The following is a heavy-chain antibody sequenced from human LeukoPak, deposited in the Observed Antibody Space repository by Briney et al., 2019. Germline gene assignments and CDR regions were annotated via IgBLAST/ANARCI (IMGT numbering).Heavy chain of an antibody. CDR1: GGTFSSYA. V-gene: IGHV1-69*04. CDR3: ARERGYSYGSPPEPFGY. D-gene: IGHD5-18*01. Sequence: SVKVSCKASGGTFSSYAISWVRQAPGQGLEWMGRIIPIPGIANYAQKFQGRVTITADKSTSTAYMELSSLRSEDTAVYYCARERGYSYGSPPEPFGYWGQGTLVTVSS. CDR2: IIPIPGIA. J-gene: IGHJ4*02.